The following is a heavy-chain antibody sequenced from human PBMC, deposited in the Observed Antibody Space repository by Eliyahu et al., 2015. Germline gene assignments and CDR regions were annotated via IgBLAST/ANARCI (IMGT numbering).Heavy chain of an antibody. V-gene: IGHV1-69*01. D-gene: IGHD3-22*01. J-gene: IGHJ4*02. Sequence: QVQLVQSEAEVKKPGSSVXXSCRASGXTFSNYAISWVRQAPGQGLEWMGGIIPXFGTANYAQNFRGRLTITADESTSTVYMSLSRLRSEDTAVYYCARGPDSGDYFYFYWGQGTLLTVSS. CDR3: ARGPDSGDYFYFY. CDR1: GXTFSNYA. CDR2: IIPXFGTA.